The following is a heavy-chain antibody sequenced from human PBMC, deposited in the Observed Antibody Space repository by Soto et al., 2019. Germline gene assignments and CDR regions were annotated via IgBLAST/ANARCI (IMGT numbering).Heavy chain of an antibody. V-gene: IGHV1-3*01. CDR2: INAGNGNT. D-gene: IGHD5-18*01. J-gene: IGHJ4*02. Sequence: ASVKVSCKDSGYTFTSYARHWVRQAPGQRLEWMGWINAGNGNTKYSQKFQGRVTITRDTSASTAYMELSSLRSEDTAVYYCARGYSYGLCHYWGQGTLVTGSS. CDR3: ARGYSYGLCHY. CDR1: GYTFTSYA.